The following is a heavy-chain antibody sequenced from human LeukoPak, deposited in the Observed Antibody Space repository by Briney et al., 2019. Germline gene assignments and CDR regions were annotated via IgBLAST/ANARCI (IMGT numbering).Heavy chain of an antibody. J-gene: IGHJ4*02. CDR2: IYYSGST. CDR1: GGSICGGGYY. D-gene: IGHD4-17*01. CDR3: AITSYGDYVSL. Sequence: TLSLTSTVSGGSICGGGYYLSWIRPPPGTFLVWIGYIYYSGSTYYNPSLKSRVTISVDTSKNQFSLKLSSVTAADTAVYYCAITSYGDYVSLWGQGTLVTVSS. V-gene: IGHV4-31*03.